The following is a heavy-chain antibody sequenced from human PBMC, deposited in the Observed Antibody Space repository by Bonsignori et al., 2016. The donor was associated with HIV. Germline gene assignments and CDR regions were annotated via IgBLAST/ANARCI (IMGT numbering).Heavy chain of an antibody. CDR2: VHYSGRT. Sequence: GSLRLSCTVSGGSISSYYWTWIRQPPGKRLEWIGYVHYSGRTNYNPSLKSRVTILVDTSKNLFSLKLSSVTAADTAVYYCARAVSGYYGPLDYWGQGTLVTVSS. D-gene: IGHD3-22*01. CDR3: ARAVSGYYGPLDY. J-gene: IGHJ4*02. V-gene: IGHV4-59*01. CDR1: GGSISSYY.